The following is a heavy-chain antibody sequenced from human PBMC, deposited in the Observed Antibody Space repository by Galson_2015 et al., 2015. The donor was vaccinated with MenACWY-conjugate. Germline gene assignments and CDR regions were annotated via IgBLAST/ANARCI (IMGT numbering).Heavy chain of an antibody. J-gene: IGHJ4*02. CDR3: TTGGTSNY. CDR2: VKSKIDGGTT. CDR1: GFPFSDAW. Sequence: LRLSCAASGFPFSDAWMSWVRQAPGQGLEWLGRVKSKIDGGTTDYAAPVKGRFTISRDDSENTLFLQIHSLKTEDTAVYYCTTGGTSNYWGQGTLVPVSS. V-gene: IGHV3-15*01. D-gene: IGHD1-7*01.